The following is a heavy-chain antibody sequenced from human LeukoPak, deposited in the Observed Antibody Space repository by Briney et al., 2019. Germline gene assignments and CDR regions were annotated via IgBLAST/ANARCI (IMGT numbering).Heavy chain of an antibody. J-gene: IGHJ4*02. D-gene: IGHD1-26*01. CDR2: IWYDGSNK. Sequence: GRSLRLSCAASGFTFSSYGMHSVRQAPGKGLEWGAVIWYDGSNKYYTDSVKGRFTISRDNSKNTLYLQMNSLRAEDTAVYYCATSGSYYRFEYWGQGTLVTVSS. V-gene: IGHV3-33*01. CDR1: GFTFSSYG. CDR3: ATSGSYYRFEY.